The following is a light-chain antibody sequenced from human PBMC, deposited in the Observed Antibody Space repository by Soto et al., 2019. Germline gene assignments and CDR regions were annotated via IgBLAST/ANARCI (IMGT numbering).Light chain of an antibody. CDR2: DAS. CDR3: QQYHSYSKT. V-gene: IGKV1-5*01. Sequence: DIQMTQSPSTLSASVGDRVTITCRASQSISSWLAWYQQKPGKAPKLLIYDASSLESGVPSRFSGHGSGTEFTLTISSLQPDDSESYYCQQYHSYSKTFGHGTKVDIK. J-gene: IGKJ1*01. CDR1: QSISSW.